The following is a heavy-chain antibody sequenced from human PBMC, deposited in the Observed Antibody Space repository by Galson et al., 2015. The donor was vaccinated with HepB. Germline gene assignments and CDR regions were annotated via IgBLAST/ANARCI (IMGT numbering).Heavy chain of an antibody. J-gene: IGHJ3*02. CDR2: ISSSGSTI. Sequence: SLRLSCAASGFTFSDYYMSWIRQAPGKGLEWVSYISSSGSTIYYADSVKGRFTISMDNANNSLYLQMNSLRAEDTAVYYCARVSGATGAFDIWGQGTMVTVSS. V-gene: IGHV3-11*01. D-gene: IGHD1-26*01. CDR1: GFTFSDYY. CDR3: ARVSGATGAFDI.